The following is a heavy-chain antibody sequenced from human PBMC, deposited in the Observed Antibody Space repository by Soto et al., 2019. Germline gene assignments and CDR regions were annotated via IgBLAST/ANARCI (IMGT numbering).Heavy chain of an antibody. CDR2: VSYDRSSK. CDR1: GFSFSTSG. D-gene: IGHD3-3*01. Sequence: PGGSLRLSCVASGFSFSTSGMHWVRQAPGKGLEWVAVVSYDRSSKFYADSVKGRFTISSDDSKNTLYLQMNSLRAEDTAVYYCAKDSHRFGSYWGQGTLVTVS. J-gene: IGHJ4*02. CDR3: AKDSHRFGSY. V-gene: IGHV3-30*18.